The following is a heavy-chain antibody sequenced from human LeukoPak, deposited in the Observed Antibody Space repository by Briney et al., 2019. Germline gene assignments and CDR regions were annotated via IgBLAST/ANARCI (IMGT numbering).Heavy chain of an antibody. J-gene: IGHJ3*02. CDR1: GFFFDDDG. V-gene: IGHV3-20*04. CDR3: ARYTRTRILTSPHAFDI. Sequence: RSGGSLRLSCAASGFFFDDDGMSWVRQAQGKGLEWVSRINSDGSSTSYADSVKGRFTMSRDNSKNTLYLQMNSLGAEDTAVYYCARYTRTRILTSPHAFDIWGQGTMVTVSS. CDR2: INSDGSST. D-gene: IGHD2-15*01.